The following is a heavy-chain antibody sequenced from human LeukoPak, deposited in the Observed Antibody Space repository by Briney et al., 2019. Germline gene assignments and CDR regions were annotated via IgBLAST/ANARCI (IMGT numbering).Heavy chain of an antibody. CDR1: GGSFSGYY. D-gene: IGHD1-26*01. CDR3: ARVGRGASRGRADY. Sequence: SETLPLTCAVYGGSFSGYYWSWIRQPLGKGLEWIGEINHSGSTNYNPSLKSRVTISVDTSKNQFSLKLSSVTAADTAVYYCARVGRGASRGRADYWGQGTLVTVSS. CDR2: INHSGST. J-gene: IGHJ4*02. V-gene: IGHV4-34*01.